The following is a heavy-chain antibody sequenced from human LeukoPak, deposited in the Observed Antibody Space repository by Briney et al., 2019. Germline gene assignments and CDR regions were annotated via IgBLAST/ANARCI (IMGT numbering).Heavy chain of an antibody. CDR1: GGSISSSSHY. J-gene: IGHJ4*02. CDR3: ARHRSGWLQSSFDY. Sequence: SETLSLTCTVSGGSISSSSHYWGWIRQPPGKGLEWIGDINHNGGTNYNPSLKSRVTISVDTSKNQFSLKLSSVTAADTAVYYCARHRSGWLQSSFDYWGQGTLVTVSS. V-gene: IGHV4-39*01. CDR2: INHNGGT. D-gene: IGHD5-24*01.